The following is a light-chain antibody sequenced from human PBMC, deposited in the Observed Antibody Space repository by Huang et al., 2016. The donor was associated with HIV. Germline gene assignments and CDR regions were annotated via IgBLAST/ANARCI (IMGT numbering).Light chain of an antibody. CDR2: AAS. CDR3: LQLNSYPGA. V-gene: IGKV1-9*01. Sequence: IQLTQSPSSLSASVGDRVTITCRASQDIGSYLAWYQQKPGKAPNLLIYAASTLESGVPSRFSGSGSGTDFTLTNNNLQPEDFATYYCLQLNSYPGAFGPGTNVDV. CDR1: QDIGSY. J-gene: IGKJ3*01.